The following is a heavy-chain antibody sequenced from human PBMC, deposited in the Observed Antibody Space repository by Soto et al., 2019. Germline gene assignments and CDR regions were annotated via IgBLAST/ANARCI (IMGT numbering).Heavy chain of an antibody. CDR1: GFTFSSYA. Sequence: PGGSLRLSCAASGFTFSSYAMSWVRQAPGKGLEWVSAISGSGGSTYYADSVKGRFTISRDNSKNTLYLQMNSLRAEDTAVYYCAKDRWLHLTPDNWFDPWGQGTLVTVSS. CDR3: AKDRWLHLTPDNWFDP. CDR2: ISGSGGST. J-gene: IGHJ5*02. D-gene: IGHD5-18*01. V-gene: IGHV3-23*01.